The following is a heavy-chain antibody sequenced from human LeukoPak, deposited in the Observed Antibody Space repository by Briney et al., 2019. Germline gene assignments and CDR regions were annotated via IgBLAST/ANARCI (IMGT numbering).Heavy chain of an antibody. CDR3: ARDVGSSGYTDY. D-gene: IGHD3-22*01. J-gene: IGHJ4*02. Sequence: PSETLSLTCAVYGGSFSGYYWSWIRQPPGKELEWIGEINHSGSTNYNPSLKSRVTISVDTSKNQFSLKLSSVTAADTAVYYCARDVGSSGYTDYWGQGTLVTVSS. V-gene: IGHV4-34*01. CDR1: GGSFSGYY. CDR2: INHSGST.